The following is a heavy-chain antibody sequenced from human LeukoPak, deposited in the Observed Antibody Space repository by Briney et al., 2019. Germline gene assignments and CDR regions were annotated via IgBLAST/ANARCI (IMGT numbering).Heavy chain of an antibody. D-gene: IGHD6-6*01. V-gene: IGHV1-69*06. CDR2: IIPMFGTA. J-gene: IGHJ4*02. CDR1: GGTFSSYA. Sequence: SVKVSCKASGGTFSSYAISWVRQAPGQGLEWMGGIIPMFGTANYAQKFQGRVTITADKSTSTAYMELSSLRSEDTAVYYCARDPPGRPYSSSSYGWGQGTLVTVSS. CDR3: ARDPPGRPYSSSSYG.